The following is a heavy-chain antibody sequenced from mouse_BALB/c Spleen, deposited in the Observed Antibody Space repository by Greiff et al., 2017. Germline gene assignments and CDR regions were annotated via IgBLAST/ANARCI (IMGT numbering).Heavy chain of an antibody. CDR3: ARYDGYFDY. V-gene: IGHV5-9-4*01. CDR2: ISSGGSYT. Sequence: EVQVVESGGGLVKPGGSLKLSCAASGFTFSSYAMSWVRQSPEKRLEWVAEISSGGSYTYYPDTVTGRFTISRDNAKNTLYLEMSSLRSEDTAMYYCARYDGYFDYWGQGTTLTVSS. D-gene: IGHD2-3*01. J-gene: IGHJ2*01. CDR1: GFTFSSYA.